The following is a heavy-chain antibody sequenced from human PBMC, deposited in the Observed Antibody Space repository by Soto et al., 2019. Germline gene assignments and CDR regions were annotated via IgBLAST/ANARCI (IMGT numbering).Heavy chain of an antibody. Sequence: ASVKVSCKASGYTFTSYAMHWVRQAPGQRLEWMGWINAGNGNTKYSQKLQGRVTITRDTSASTAYMELSSLRSEDTAVYYCARLTREASDWFDPWGQGTLVTVSS. V-gene: IGHV1-3*01. J-gene: IGHJ5*02. CDR3: ARLTREASDWFDP. D-gene: IGHD3-10*01. CDR2: INAGNGNT. CDR1: GYTFTSYA.